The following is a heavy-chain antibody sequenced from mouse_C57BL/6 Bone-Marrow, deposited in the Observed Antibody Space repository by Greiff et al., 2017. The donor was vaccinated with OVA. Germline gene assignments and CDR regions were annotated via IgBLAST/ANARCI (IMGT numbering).Heavy chain of an antibody. J-gene: IGHJ3*01. CDR1: GFNIKDDY. D-gene: IGHD1-1*01. Sequence: EVKLQESGAELVRPGASVKLSCTASGFNIKDDYMHWVKQRPEQGLEWIGWIDPENGDTEYASKFQGKATITADTSSNTAYLQRSSLTSEDTAVYYCTTLYYYGSSWFAYWGQGTLVTVSA. CDR3: TTLYYYGSSWFAY. CDR2: IDPENGDT. V-gene: IGHV14-4*01.